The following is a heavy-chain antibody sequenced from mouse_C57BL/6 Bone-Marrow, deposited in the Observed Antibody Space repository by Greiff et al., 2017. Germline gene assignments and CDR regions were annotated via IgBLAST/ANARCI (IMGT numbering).Heavy chain of an antibody. CDR2: ISSGSSTI. Sequence: EVKLVESGGGLVKPGGSLKLSCAASGFTFSDYGMHWVRQAPEKGLEWVAYISSGSSTIYYADTVKGRFPISRDNAKNTLFLQMTSLRSEDTAMYYCARYYGSSYDYWGQGTTLTVSS. V-gene: IGHV5-17*01. CDR3: ARYYGSSYDY. J-gene: IGHJ2*01. CDR1: GFTFSDYG. D-gene: IGHD1-1*01.